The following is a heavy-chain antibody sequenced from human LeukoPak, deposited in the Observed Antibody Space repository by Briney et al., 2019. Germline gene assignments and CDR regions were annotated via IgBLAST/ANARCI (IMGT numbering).Heavy chain of an antibody. CDR1: GFTFSSFS. CDR2: ISSSSSAI. D-gene: IGHD5-18*01. Sequence: GGSLRLSCAASGFTFSSFSMNWVRQAPGKGLEWVSYISSSSSAIYYADSVEGRFTISRDNAKNSLYLQMNSLRDEDTAVYYCAGDNRGRYSYGEWGQGTLVTVSS. CDR3: AGDNRGRYSYGE. V-gene: IGHV3-48*02. J-gene: IGHJ4*02.